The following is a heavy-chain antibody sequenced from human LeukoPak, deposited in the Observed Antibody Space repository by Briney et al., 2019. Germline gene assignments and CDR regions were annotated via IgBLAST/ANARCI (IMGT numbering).Heavy chain of an antibody. D-gene: IGHD5-12*01. J-gene: IGHJ4*02. CDR1: GYTFTGYY. V-gene: IGHV1-2*02. CDR2: INPNSGGT. Sequence: ASVNVSCKASGYTFTGYYMHWVRQAPGQGLEWMGWINPNSGGTNYAQKFQGRVTMTRDTSISTAYMELSRLRSDDTAVYYCARVFAQYSGYDPLDYWGQGTLVTVSS. CDR3: ARVFAQYSGYDPLDY.